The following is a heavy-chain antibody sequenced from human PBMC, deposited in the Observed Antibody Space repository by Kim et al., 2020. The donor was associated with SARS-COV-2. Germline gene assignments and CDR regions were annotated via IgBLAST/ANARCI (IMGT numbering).Heavy chain of an antibody. V-gene: IGHV3-11*05. CDR3: ARVPVGASSWYYFDS. Sequence: GGSLRLSCEASGINFSDYYMSWIRQAPGKGLEWVSYISSSGSYTKYADSLKGGFTISRDNAENSLYLEMNSLSADDTAVYYCARVPVGASSWYYFDSWGQGTLVTVSS. D-gene: IGHD6-13*01. CDR2: ISSSGSYT. J-gene: IGHJ4*02. CDR1: GINFSDYY.